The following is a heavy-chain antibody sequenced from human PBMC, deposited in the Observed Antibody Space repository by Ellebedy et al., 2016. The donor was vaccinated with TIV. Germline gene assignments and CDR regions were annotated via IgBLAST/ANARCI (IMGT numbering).Heavy chain of an antibody. CDR1: GFTFSSYA. D-gene: IGHD3-16*01. Sequence: GGSLRLXXAASGFTFSSYAMSWVRQAPGKGLEWVSAISGSGGSTYYADSVKGRFTISRDNAKNTLYLQMNSLRAEDTAVYYCARDLISPDNNWFDPWGQGTLVTVSS. CDR3: ARDLISPDNNWFDP. J-gene: IGHJ5*02. CDR2: ISGSGGST. V-gene: IGHV3-23*01.